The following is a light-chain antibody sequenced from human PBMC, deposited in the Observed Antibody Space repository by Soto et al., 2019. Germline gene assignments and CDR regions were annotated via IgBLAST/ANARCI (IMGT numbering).Light chain of an antibody. Sequence: QSALTQPPSASGSPGQSVTISCTGTSSDVGGYDYVSWYQHHTGKAPKLMLAEVNKRPSGVPDRFSASKSGNTASLTVSGLQAEDEADYYCSSYAGSNNFVLFGGGTKLTVL. CDR1: SSDVGGYDY. CDR3: SSYAGSNNFVL. J-gene: IGLJ3*02. V-gene: IGLV2-8*01. CDR2: EVN.